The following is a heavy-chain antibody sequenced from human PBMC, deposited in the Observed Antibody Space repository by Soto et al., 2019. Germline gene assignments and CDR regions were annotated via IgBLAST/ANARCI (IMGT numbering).Heavy chain of an antibody. D-gene: IGHD5-12*01. CDR1: GFTFSSYW. J-gene: IGHJ6*02. CDR2: INSDGSST. V-gene: IGHV3-74*01. CDR3: ARDKIWLQRYYYYGMGV. Sequence: GGSLRLSCAASGFTFSSYWMHWVRQAPGKGLVWVSRINSDGSSTSYADSVKGRFTISRDNAKNTLYLQMNSLRAEDTAVYYCARDKIWLQRYYYYGMGVWGQGTTVTVSS.